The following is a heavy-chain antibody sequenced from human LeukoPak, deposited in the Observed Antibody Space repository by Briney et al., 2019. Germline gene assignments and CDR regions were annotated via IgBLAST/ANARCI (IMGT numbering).Heavy chain of an antibody. CDR3: ARGSPFTIFGVVTYYFDY. CDR2: IYTSGST. Sequence: SQTLSLTCTVSGGSISSGSYYWSWIRQPAGKGLEWIGRIYTSGSTNYNPSLKSRVTISVDTSKNQFSLKLSSVTAADTAVYYCARGSPFTIFGVVTYYFDYWGQGTLVTVSS. CDR1: GGSISSGSYY. D-gene: IGHD3-3*01. J-gene: IGHJ4*02. V-gene: IGHV4-61*02.